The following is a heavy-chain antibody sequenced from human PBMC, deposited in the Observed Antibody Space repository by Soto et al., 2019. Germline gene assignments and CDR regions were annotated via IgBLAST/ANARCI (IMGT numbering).Heavy chain of an antibody. CDR3: ARDFSYYGSGSQDY. Sequence: QVQLVESGGGVVQPGRSLRLFCAASGFTFSSYGMHWVRQAPGKGLEWVAVIWYDGTNKYYADSVKGRFTISRDNSKNTLFLQMNSLRADDTAVYYCARDFSYYGSGSQDYWGQGTLVTVSS. V-gene: IGHV3-33*01. J-gene: IGHJ4*02. D-gene: IGHD3-10*01. CDR2: IWYDGTNK. CDR1: GFTFSSYG.